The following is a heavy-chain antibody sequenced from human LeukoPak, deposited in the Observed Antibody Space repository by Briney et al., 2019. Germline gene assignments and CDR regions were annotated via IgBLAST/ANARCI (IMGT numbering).Heavy chain of an antibody. CDR2: XXQXGSEX. CDR1: GFTFSSXW. D-gene: IGHD2-2*03. Sequence: XGSXXXXXXASGFTFSSXWXXXVRXAPGXGXXXXXNXXQXGSEXYYVDSVKGRFTISRDNAKNSLYLQMNSLRAEDTAVYYCARLGYCSSTSCYKEVADYYYYMDVWGKGTTVTVSS. J-gene: IGHJ6*03. CDR3: ARLGYCSSTSCYKEVADYYYYMDV. V-gene: IGHV3-7*01.